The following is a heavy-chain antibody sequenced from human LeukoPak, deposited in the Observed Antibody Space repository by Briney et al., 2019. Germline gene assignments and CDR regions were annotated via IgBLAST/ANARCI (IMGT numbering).Heavy chain of an antibody. Sequence: GGSLRLSCAASGFTFSSYSMNWVRQAPGKGLEWVSSISSSSSYIYYADSVKGRFTISRDNAKNSLYLQMNSLRAEDTAVYYCARAPEQIAVAGTWFDYFDYWGQGTLVTVSS. CDR2: ISSSSSYI. D-gene: IGHD6-19*01. J-gene: IGHJ4*02. CDR1: GFTFSSYS. CDR3: ARAPEQIAVAGTWFDYFDY. V-gene: IGHV3-21*01.